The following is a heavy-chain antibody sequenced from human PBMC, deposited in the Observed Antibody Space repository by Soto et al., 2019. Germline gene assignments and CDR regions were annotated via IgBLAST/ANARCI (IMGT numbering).Heavy chain of an antibody. CDR3: ARGVVLEVIDY. CDR2: IYYSGST. V-gene: IGHV4-59*01. Sequence: QVQLQESGPGLVKPSETLSLTCTVSGGSISSYYWSWIRQPPGKGLEWIGYIYYSGSTNYNPSLKNXXTXSGXTAKNQFSLKLSSVTAADTAVYYCARGVVLEVIDYWGQGTLVTVSS. J-gene: IGHJ4*02. CDR1: GGSISSYY. D-gene: IGHD2-15*01.